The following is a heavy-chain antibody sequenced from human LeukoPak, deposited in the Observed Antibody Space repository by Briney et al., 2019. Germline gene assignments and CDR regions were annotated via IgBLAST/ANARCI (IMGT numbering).Heavy chain of an antibody. CDR1: GGSISSSSYY. Sequence: SETLSLTCTVSGGSISSSSYYWGWIRQPPGKGLEWIGSIYYSGSTYYNPSLKSRVTISVDTSKNQFSLKLSSVTAADTAVYYCARQEAYSSSWHHFGYWGQGTLVTVSS. D-gene: IGHD6-13*01. J-gene: IGHJ4*02. CDR3: ARQEAYSSSWHHFGY. V-gene: IGHV4-39*01. CDR2: IYYSGST.